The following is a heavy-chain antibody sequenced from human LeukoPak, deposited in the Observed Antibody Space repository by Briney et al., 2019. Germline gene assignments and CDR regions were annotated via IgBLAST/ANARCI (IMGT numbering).Heavy chain of an antibody. V-gene: IGHV1-18*01. CDR1: GYTFTSYG. CDR3: ARDMGIAVAGTHHFDY. J-gene: IGHJ4*02. Sequence: ASVKVSCKASGYTFTSYGISWVRQAPGQGLEWMGWISAYNGNTNYAQKLQGRVTMTTDTSTSTAYMELRSLRSDDTAVYYCARDMGIAVAGTHHFDYWGQGTLVTVSS. D-gene: IGHD6-19*01. CDR2: ISAYNGNT.